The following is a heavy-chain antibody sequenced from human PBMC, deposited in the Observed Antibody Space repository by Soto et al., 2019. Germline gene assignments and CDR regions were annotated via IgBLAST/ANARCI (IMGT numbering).Heavy chain of an antibody. D-gene: IGHD3-3*01. CDR1: GFTFSNAC. Sequence: PGGSLRLPFFAPGFTFSNACNSWGPQAPGKGLEWVGRIKSKTDGGTTDYAAPVKGRFTISRDDSKNTLYMEMNSLKTEDTAVYYCTTLLMTPYDFLLNYYKIDHWCLGT. CDR2: IKSKTDGGTT. J-gene: IGHJ4*02. V-gene: IGHV3-15*01. CDR3: TTLLMTPYDFLLNYYKIDH.